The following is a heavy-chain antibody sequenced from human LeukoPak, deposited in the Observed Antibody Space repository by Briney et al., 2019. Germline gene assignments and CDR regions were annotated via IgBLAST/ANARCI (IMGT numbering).Heavy chain of an antibody. D-gene: IGHD6-6*01. CDR3: TTILSAARLDFDY. J-gene: IGHJ4*02. CDR2: IKSKTDGGTT. CDR1: GFTFSNAW. V-gene: IGHV3-15*01. Sequence: PGGSLRLSCAASGFTFSNAWMSWVRQAPGKGLEWVGRIKSKTDGGTTDYAAPVKGRFTISRDDSKNTLYLQMSSLKTEDTAVYYCTTILSAARLDFDYWGQGTLVTVSS.